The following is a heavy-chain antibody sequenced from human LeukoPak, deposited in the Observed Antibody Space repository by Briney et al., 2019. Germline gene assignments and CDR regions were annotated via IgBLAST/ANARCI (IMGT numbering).Heavy chain of an antibody. CDR3: ARLRLRYWYFDL. CDR2: IYYSGST. Sequence: PSETLSLTCTVSGGSISSYYWSWIRQPPGKGLEWIGYIYYSGSTNYNPSLKSRVTISVDTSKNQFSLKLSSVTAADTAVYYCARLRLRYWYFDLWGRGTLVTVSS. D-gene: IGHD4-17*01. V-gene: IGHV4-59*08. CDR1: GGSISSYY. J-gene: IGHJ2*01.